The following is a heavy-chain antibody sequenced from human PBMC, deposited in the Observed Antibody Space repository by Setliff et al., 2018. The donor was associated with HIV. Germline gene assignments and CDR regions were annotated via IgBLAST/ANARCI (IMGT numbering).Heavy chain of an antibody. CDR2: VYPDDSDT. CDR3: ARPLTTSYNFWGDAFAI. CDR1: GYNFRGFW. D-gene: IGHD3-3*01. J-gene: IGHJ3*02. Sequence: GESLKISCQGSGYNFRGFWIAWVRQMPGKRLELMGVVYPDDSDTRYRPSFQGQVTISADESISTAYLQWSSLKASDTAMYYCARPLTTSYNFWGDAFAIWGQGTMVTVSS. V-gene: IGHV5-51*01.